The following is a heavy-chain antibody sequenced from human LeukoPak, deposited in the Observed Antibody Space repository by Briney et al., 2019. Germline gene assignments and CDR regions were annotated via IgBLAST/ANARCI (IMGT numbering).Heavy chain of an antibody. D-gene: IGHD3-10*01. CDR3: ARIIAHAFDI. J-gene: IGHJ3*02. CDR2: ISSNGGST. CDR1: GFTFSNYA. V-gene: IGHV3-64*01. Sequence: GGSLRLSCVASGFTFSNYATHWVRQAPGKGLECVSAISSNGGSTYYANSVKGTFTISRDNSKNTLYLQMGSLRAEDMAVYYCARIIAHAFDIWGQGTMVTVSS.